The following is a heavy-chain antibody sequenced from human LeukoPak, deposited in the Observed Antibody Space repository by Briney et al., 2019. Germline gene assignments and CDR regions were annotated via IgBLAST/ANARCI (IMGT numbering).Heavy chain of an antibody. D-gene: IGHD4-23*01. V-gene: IGHV3-9*01. CDR2: ISWNSGSI. Sequence: GRSLRLSCAASGFTFDDYALHWVRQAPGKGLEWVSGISWNSGSIGYADSVKGRFTISRDNAKNSLYLQMNSLRAEDTALYYCAKGMTTVVTEFDYWGQGTLVTVSS. CDR1: GFTFDDYA. CDR3: AKGMTTVVTEFDY. J-gene: IGHJ4*02.